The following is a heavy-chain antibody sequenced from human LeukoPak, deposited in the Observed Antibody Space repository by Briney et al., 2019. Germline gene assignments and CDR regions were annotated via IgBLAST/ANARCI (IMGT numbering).Heavy chain of an antibody. CDR3: AKQPSIRDRYNLWVVYNHYGMDV. CDR2: ISGSGGST. Sequence: GGSLRLSCAASGFTFSSYAMSWVRQAPGKGLEWVSAISGSGGSTYYADSVKGRFTISRDNSKNTLYLQMNSLRAEDTAVYYCAKQPSIRDRYNLWVVYNHYGMDVWGQGTTVTVSS. CDR1: GFTFSSYA. V-gene: IGHV3-23*01. J-gene: IGHJ6*02. D-gene: IGHD5-24*01.